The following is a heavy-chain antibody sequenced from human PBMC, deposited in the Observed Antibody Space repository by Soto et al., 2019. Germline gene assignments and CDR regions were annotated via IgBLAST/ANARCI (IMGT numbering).Heavy chain of an antibody. V-gene: IGHV3-48*01. J-gene: IGHJ4*02. Sequence: GGSLRLSCAASGFTFSSYSMNWVRQAPGKGLEWVSYISSSSTIYYADSVKGRFTISRDNAKNSLYLQMNSLRAEDTAVYYCARDRDVLMVYAIRGDYWGQGTLVTVSS. CDR1: GFTFSSYS. CDR2: ISSSSTI. CDR3: ARDRDVLMVYAIRGDY. D-gene: IGHD2-8*01.